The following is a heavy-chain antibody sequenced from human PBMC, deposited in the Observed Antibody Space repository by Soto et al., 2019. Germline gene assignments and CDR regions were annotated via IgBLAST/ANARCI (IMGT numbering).Heavy chain of an antibody. CDR2: AYYRSKWYI. V-gene: IGHV6-1*01. CDR1: GDSVSTNSNA. CDR3: AGGLVRGATNNWFDP. D-gene: IGHD6-19*01. Sequence: PSQTLSLTCAISGDSVSTNSNAWNWIRQSPSRGLEWLGRAYYRSKWYIEYAVSVRSRMTINPDTSRNQFSLQLNSVTPEDTAVYYCAGGLVRGATNNWFDPWGQGILVTVSS. J-gene: IGHJ5*02.